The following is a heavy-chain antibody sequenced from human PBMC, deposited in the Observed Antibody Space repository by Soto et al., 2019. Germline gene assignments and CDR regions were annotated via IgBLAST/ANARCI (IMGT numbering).Heavy chain of an antibody. Sequence: SGPTLVKPTQTLTLTCTFSGFSLSPSGMCVSWIRQPPGKALEWLARIDWDDDKYYSTTLKTRVTISKDTSKNQVVLTMTNMDPVDTATYYCARDTWIGYCSGGSCLSSFDYWGQGTLVTVSS. CDR3: ARDTWIGYCSGGSCLSSFDY. D-gene: IGHD2-15*01. V-gene: IGHV2-70*11. CDR1: GFSLSPSGMC. CDR2: IDWDDDK. J-gene: IGHJ4*02.